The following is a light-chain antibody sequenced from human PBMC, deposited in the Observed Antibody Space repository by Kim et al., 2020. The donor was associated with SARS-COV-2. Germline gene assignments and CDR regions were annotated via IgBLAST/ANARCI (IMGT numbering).Light chain of an antibody. CDR2: YDS. CDR1: NIGSNS. Sequence: AAGKTARITGGGNNIGSNSVHWYQRRPGQAPVLVIYYDSDRPSGIPERFSGSNSGNTATLTISRVEAGDEADYYCQVWDSSSDHVVFGGGTQLTVL. CDR3: QVWDSSSDHVV. J-gene: IGLJ2*01. V-gene: IGLV3-21*04.